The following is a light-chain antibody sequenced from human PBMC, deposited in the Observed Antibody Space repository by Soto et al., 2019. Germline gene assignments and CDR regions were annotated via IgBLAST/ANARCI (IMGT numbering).Light chain of an antibody. CDR1: QSISTY. CDR3: QQSYSSPRT. Sequence: DIQMTQSPSSLSASVGDRVTITCRASQSISTYLNWYQQRPGKAPKLLIHAASSLQSGVPSRFSGSESGTDFTLTISSLQPEDSATYYCQQSYSSPRTFGQGTKLEIK. J-gene: IGKJ2*01. V-gene: IGKV1-39*01. CDR2: AAS.